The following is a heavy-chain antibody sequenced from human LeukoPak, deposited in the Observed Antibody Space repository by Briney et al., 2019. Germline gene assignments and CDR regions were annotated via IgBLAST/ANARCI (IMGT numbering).Heavy chain of an antibody. V-gene: IGHV1-46*01. CDR1: ACTFTSYY. CDR2: INPSGGST. D-gene: IGHD1-26*01. J-gene: IGHJ3*02. CDR3: ARDRVKWDPTTKPDAFDI. Sequence: ASVKVSCKASACTFTSYYMHWVRQAPGQGLEWMGIINPSGGSTSYAQKFQGRVTMTRDMSTSTVYMELSSLRYEDTAVYYCARDRVKWDPTTKPDAFDIWGQGTMVTVSS.